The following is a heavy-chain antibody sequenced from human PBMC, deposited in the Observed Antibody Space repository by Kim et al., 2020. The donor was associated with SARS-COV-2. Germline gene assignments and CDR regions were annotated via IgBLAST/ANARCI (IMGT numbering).Heavy chain of an antibody. V-gene: IGHV3-33*05. CDR2: ISYDGSNK. D-gene: IGHD3-10*01. CDR1: GFTFSSYG. CDR3: ARVGALADYYGSGNYGMDV. Sequence: GGSLRLSCAASGFTFSSYGMHWVRQAPGKGLEWVAVISYDGSNKYYADSVKGRFTISRDNSKNTLYLQMNSLRAEDTAVYYCARVGALADYYGSGNYGMDVWGQGTTVTVSS. J-gene: IGHJ6*02.